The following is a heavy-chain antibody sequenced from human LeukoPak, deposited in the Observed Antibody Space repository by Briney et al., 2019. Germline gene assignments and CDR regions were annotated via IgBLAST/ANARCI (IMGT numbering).Heavy chain of an antibody. J-gene: IGHJ4*02. Sequence: SGGSLRLSCAASGFTVSSNYMSWVRQAPGKGLEWVSVIYSGGSTYYADSVKGRFTISRDNSKNTLYLQMNSLRAEDTAVYYCAREVGHRGIGYFDYWGQGTLVTVSS. CDR3: AREVGHRGIGYFDY. V-gene: IGHV3-53*01. CDR2: IYSGGST. CDR1: GFTVSSNY. D-gene: IGHD3-16*01.